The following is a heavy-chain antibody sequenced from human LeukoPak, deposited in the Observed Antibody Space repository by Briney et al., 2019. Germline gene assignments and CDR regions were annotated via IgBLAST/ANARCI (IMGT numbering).Heavy chain of an antibody. CDR2: ISYDGSNK. J-gene: IGHJ5*02. D-gene: IGHD4-17*01. Sequence: GGSLRLSCAASGFTFSSYAMHWVRQAPGKGLEWVAVISYDGSNKYYADSVKGRFTISRDNSKNTLYLQMNSLRAEDTAVYYCAGYGVRRGWFDPWGQGTLVTVSS. CDR3: AGYGVRRGWFDP. V-gene: IGHV3-30*04. CDR1: GFTFSSYA.